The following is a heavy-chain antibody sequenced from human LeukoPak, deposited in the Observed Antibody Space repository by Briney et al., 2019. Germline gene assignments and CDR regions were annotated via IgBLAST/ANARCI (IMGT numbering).Heavy chain of an antibody. D-gene: IGHD6-6*01. Sequence: GGSLRLSCAASGFTFSSYSMNWVRQAPGKGLEWVSAISGSGGSTYYADSVKGRFTISRDNSKNTLYLQMNSLRAEDTAVYYCAKEIAARPGGWFDPWGQGTLVTVSS. J-gene: IGHJ5*02. CDR1: GFTFSSYS. V-gene: IGHV3-23*01. CDR2: ISGSGGST. CDR3: AKEIAARPGGWFDP.